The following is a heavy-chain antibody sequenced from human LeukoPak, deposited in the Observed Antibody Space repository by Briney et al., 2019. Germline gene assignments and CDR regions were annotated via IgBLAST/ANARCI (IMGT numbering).Heavy chain of an antibody. V-gene: IGHV1-2*02. Sequence: ASLKVSFKASGYTFTGYYMHWVRQAPGQALEWMGWINPNRGGTNYAQKFQGRVTMTRDTSISTSYMELSWLRSDDTAVYYCARGGWIEYSYAKRFDYWGQGTLVTVSS. J-gene: IGHJ4*02. D-gene: IGHD5-18*01. CDR2: INPNRGGT. CDR3: ARGGWIEYSYAKRFDY. CDR1: GYTFTGYY.